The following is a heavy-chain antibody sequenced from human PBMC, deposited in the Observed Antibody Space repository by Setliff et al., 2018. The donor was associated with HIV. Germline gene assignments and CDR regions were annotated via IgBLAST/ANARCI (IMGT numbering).Heavy chain of an antibody. CDR2: IYNSGST. CDR3: ARETNASGSLTAYWYFDL. CDR1: GGSISSGDYY. V-gene: IGHV4-30-4*08. D-gene: IGHD3-10*01. J-gene: IGHJ2*01. Sequence: PSETLSLTCTVSGGSISSGDYYWTWIRQPLGKGLEWIGYIYNSGSTYYEPSLRGRVTISIDRSKNQFSLKLNSVTAADTAVYYCARETNASGSLTAYWYFDLWGRGTLVTVSS.